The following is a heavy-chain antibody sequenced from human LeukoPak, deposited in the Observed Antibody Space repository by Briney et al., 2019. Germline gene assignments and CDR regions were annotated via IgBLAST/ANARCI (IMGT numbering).Heavy chain of an antibody. Sequence: PSETLSLTCTVSGDSMSDYYWSWIRQPAGKGLEWLGRIHTSGTTNYNPSLESRVTMSVDTSKNQFSLKVSSVTAAETAVYYCARSGKGWLFYFAYWGQGTLVTVSS. D-gene: IGHD3-22*01. CDR2: IHTSGTT. CDR3: ARSGKGWLFYFAY. V-gene: IGHV4-4*07. J-gene: IGHJ4*02. CDR1: GDSMSDYY.